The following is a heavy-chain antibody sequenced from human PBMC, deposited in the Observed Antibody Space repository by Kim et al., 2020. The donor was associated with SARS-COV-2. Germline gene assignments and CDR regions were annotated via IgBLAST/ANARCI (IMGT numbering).Heavy chain of an antibody. CDR3: AKPYCGGDCYSRYNWFDP. Sequence: KGRFTISRDNSKNTLYLQMNSRRAEDTAVYYCAKPYCGGDCYSRYNWFDPWGQGTLVTVSS. J-gene: IGHJ5*02. V-gene: IGHV3-33*06. D-gene: IGHD2-21*02.